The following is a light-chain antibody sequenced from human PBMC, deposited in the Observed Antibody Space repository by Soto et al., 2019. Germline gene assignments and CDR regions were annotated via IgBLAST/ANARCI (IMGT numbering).Light chain of an antibody. Sequence: EIVMTQSPPSLTVTPGEPASISCRSSQRLLHSNGNNFLDWYLQKPGRSPQLLIYLGFNRASGVPDRVSGSGAGTDFTLKISRVEAEDVGVYYCMQALQTPYTFGQGTKLEIK. CDR1: QRLLHSNGNNF. CDR3: MQALQTPYT. J-gene: IGKJ2*01. CDR2: LGF. V-gene: IGKV2-28*01.